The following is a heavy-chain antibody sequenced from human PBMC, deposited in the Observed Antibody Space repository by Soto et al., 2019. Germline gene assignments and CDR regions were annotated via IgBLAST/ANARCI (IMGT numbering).Heavy chain of an antibody. CDR3: AKDKVGSSSWYPY. D-gene: IGHD6-13*01. CDR1: GFTFSSYA. J-gene: IGHJ4*02. V-gene: IGHV3-23*01. Sequence: GGSLRLSCAASGFTFSSYAMSWVRQAPGKGLEWVSAISGSGGSTYYADSVKGRFTISRDNSKNTLYLQMNSLRTEDTAVYYCAKDKVGSSSWYPYWGQGTLVTVSS. CDR2: ISGSGGST.